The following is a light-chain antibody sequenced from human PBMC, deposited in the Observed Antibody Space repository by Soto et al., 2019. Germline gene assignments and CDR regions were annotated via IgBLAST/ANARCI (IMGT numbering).Light chain of an antibody. Sequence: QSVLTQPASVSGSPGQSITISCTGTSSDVGSYNLVSLYQQHPGKAPKLMIYEGSKRPSGVSNRFSGPKSGNTASLTISGLQAEDEADYYCCSYASSGTLVIFGGGTKLTVL. V-gene: IGLV2-23*01. CDR1: SSDVGSYNL. J-gene: IGLJ2*01. CDR3: CSYASSGTLVI. CDR2: EGS.